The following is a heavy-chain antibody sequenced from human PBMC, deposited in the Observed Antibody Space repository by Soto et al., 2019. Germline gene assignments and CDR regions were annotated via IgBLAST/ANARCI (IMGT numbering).Heavy chain of an antibody. CDR2: ISYDGSNK. CDR3: ARDKSPYSSVWHNRHFDY. CDR1: GFTFSSYA. Sequence: QVQLVESGGGVVQPGRSLRLSCAASGFTFSSYAMHWVRQAPGKGLEWVADISYDGSNKYYADSVKGRFTISRDNSKNTLYLQMNSLRAEDTAVYYCARDKSPYSSVWHNRHFDYWGQGTLVTVSS. D-gene: IGHD6-19*01. V-gene: IGHV3-30-3*01. J-gene: IGHJ4*02.